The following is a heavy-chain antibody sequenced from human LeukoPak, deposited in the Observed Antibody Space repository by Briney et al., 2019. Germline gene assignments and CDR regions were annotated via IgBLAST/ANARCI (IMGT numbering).Heavy chain of an antibody. D-gene: IGHD1-26*01. J-gene: IGHJ5*02. CDR3: ASREWELPQSQGFDP. Sequence: SETLSLTCAVYGGSFSGYYWSWIRQPPGKGLEWIGEINHSGSTNYNPSLKSRVTISVDTSKNQFSLKLSSVTAADTAVYYCASREWELPQSQGFDPWGQGTLVTVSS. V-gene: IGHV4-34*01. CDR1: GGSFSGYY. CDR2: INHSGST.